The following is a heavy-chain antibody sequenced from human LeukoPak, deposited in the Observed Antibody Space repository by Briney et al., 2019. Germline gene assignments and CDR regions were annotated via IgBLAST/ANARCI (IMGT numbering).Heavy chain of an antibody. J-gene: IGHJ5*02. CDR3: ARGNNSSSWSFDP. V-gene: IGHV4-34*01. Sequence: GSLRLSCAASGFTFSSYSMNWVRQPPGKGLEWIGEINHSGSTNYNPSLKSRVTISVDTSKNQFSLKLSSVTAADTAVYYCARGNNSSSWSFDPWGQGTLVTVSS. CDR1: GFTFSSYS. D-gene: IGHD6-13*01. CDR2: INHSGST.